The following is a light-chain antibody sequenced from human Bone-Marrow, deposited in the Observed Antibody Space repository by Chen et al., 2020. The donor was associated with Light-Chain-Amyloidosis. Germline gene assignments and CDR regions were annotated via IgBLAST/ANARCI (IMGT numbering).Light chain of an antibody. CDR3: QVWDRSSDRPV. Sequence: SYGLHQPYSVSVASGQTAPFSRGGNNSGSTSVHWCQQTPGQAPLLVVYDDSDRPSGIPERLSGSNSGNTATLTISRVEAGDEADYYCQVWDRSSDRPVFGGGTKLTVL. CDR2: DDS. CDR1: NSGSTS. V-gene: IGLV3-21*02. J-gene: IGLJ3*02.